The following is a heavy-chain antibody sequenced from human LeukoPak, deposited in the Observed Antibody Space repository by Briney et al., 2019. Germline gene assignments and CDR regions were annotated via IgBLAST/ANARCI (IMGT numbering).Heavy chain of an antibody. J-gene: IGHJ4*02. Sequence: GASVKVSCKASGYTFTSYAMQWVRQAPGQRLEWMGWINGGNGDTKYSQKFQGRVTITRDTSASTAYMELSSLRSEDTAVHYCARPHSGYSGYDYAYWGQGTLVTVSS. CDR2: INGGNGDT. D-gene: IGHD5-12*01. CDR1: GYTFTSYA. V-gene: IGHV1-3*01. CDR3: ARPHSGYSGYDYAY.